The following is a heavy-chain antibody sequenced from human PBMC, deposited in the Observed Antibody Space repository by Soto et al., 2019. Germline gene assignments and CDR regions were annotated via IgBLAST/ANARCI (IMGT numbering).Heavy chain of an antibody. V-gene: IGHV3-33*01. CDR2: IWYDGINK. CDR1: GFTFSSYG. Sequence: PVGSLRLSCAASGFTFSSYGMHWVRQAPGKGLGWGAVIWYDGINKYYADSAKGRFTISRDNSKNTLYLQMNRMRGEDTAVYYCARDSYGSGSSYSYYYDYGMDVWRQGTTVPVS. J-gene: IGHJ6*02. CDR3: ARDSYGSGSSYSYYYDYGMDV. D-gene: IGHD3-10*01.